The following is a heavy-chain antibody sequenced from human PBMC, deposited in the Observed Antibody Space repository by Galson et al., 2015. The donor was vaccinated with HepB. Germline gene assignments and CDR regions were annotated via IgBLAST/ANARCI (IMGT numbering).Heavy chain of an antibody. V-gene: IGHV1-18*01. CDR3: ARDLRENSGYRPYYFDY. Sequence: SVKVSCKASGYTFTSYGISWVRQAPGQGLEWMGWISAYNGNTNYAQKLQGRVTMTTDTSTSTAYMELRSLRSDDTAVYYCARDLRENSGYRPYYFDYWGQGTLVTVSS. J-gene: IGHJ4*02. CDR2: ISAYNGNT. CDR1: GYTFTSYG. D-gene: IGHD3-22*01.